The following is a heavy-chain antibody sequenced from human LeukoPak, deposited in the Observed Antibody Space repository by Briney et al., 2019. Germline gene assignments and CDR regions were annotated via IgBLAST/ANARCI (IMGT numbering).Heavy chain of an antibody. CDR3: ARDRCSGGSCYSGYYGMDV. CDR2: INPNSGGT. V-gene: IGHV1-2*02. CDR1: GYTFTGYY. D-gene: IGHD2-15*01. J-gene: IGHJ6*02. Sequence: GASVKVSCKASGYTFTGYYMHWVRQAPGQGLEWMGWINPNSGGTNYAQKFQGRVTMTRDTSISTAYMELSRLGSDDTAVYYCARDRCSGGSCYSGYYGMDVWGRGTTVTVSS.